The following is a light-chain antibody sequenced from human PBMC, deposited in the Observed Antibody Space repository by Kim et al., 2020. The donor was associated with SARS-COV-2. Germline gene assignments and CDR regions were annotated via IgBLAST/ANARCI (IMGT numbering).Light chain of an antibody. CDR1: QSVSSN. V-gene: IGKV3-15*01. J-gene: IGKJ1*01. CDR3: QQYNNRWT. CDR2: GAS. Sequence: SGSPGERATLSCRASQSVSSNLAWYQQKPGQAPRLLIYGASTRATGTPARFSGSGSGTEFTLTISSLQSEDLAVYYCQQYNNRWTFGQGTKVDIK.